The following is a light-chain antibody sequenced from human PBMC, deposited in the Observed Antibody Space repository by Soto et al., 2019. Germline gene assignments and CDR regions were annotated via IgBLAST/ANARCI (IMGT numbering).Light chain of an antibody. CDR2: GAS. Sequence: EIVMRQSPATLSVSPGERATLSCRASQSVSSSVAWYQQKRGQAPRLLIYGASTRATGIPARFSGSGSGTEFTLTISTLQSEDFAVYYCQQYNDWPPITFGQGTRLEIK. V-gene: IGKV3-15*01. CDR1: QSVSSS. CDR3: QQYNDWPPIT. J-gene: IGKJ5*01.